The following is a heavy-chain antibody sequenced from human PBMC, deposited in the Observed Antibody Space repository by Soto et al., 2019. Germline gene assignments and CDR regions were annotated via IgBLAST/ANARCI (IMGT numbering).Heavy chain of an antibody. CDR3: ARQGNGAEGFDY. V-gene: IGHV5-51*01. J-gene: IGHJ4*02. CDR2: FYPGDSDT. Sequence: PGESLKISCKGSGYYFPSYWIGWVRQMPGKGLEWMGIFYPGDSDTRYSPSFQGQVTISADRSISTAYLQWCSLKPSDTAMYYCARQGNGAEGFDYWGQGTLVTVSS. CDR1: GYYFPSYW. D-gene: IGHD4-17*01.